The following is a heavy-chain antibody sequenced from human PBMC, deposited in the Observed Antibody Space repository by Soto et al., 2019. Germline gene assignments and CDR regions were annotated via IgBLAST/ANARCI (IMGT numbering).Heavy chain of an antibody. CDR2: ISGSGGST. CDR3: AKDFRREATKKVDY. V-gene: IGHV3-23*01. CDR1: GFTFSSYA. Sequence: GGSLRLSCAASGFTFSSYAMSWVRQAPGKGLEWVSAISGSGGSTYYADSVKGRFTISRDNSKNTLYLQMNSLRAEDTAVYDCAKDFRREATKKVDYWGQGTLVTVSS. D-gene: IGHD1-26*01. J-gene: IGHJ4*02.